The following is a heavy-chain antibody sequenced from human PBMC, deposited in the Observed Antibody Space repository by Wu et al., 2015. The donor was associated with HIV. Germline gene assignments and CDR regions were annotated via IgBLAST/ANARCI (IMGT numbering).Heavy chain of an antibody. CDR2: VEPYNGDT. J-gene: IGHJ4*02. Sequence: VQLVQSGPEVKKPGASVKVSCKVSGYIFNQYAIHWLRQAPGQRPEWMGWVEPYNGDTVYSEKFLGRVTMKKDTVHGDRLHGLKSLTSDDSALYFCARAPTGGRSYFDYWGQGTLVSVSS. CDR1: GYIFNQYA. V-gene: IGHV1-18*01. D-gene: IGHD3-10*01. CDR3: ARAPTGGRSYFDY.